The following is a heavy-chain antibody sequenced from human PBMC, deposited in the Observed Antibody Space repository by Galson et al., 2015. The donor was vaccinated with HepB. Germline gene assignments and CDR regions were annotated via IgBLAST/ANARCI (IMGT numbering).Heavy chain of an antibody. D-gene: IGHD3-22*01. CDR2: IDPSDSYI. CDR3: ATSYYYDSSGYKGAIDY. Sequence: QSGAEVKKPGESLRISCKGSGYRFTNYWISWVRQMPGKGLEWMGRIDPSDSYIKYSPSLQGHVTISADKSISTAYLQWSSLKASDTAMYYCATSYYYDSSGYKGAIDYWGQGTLVTVSP. CDR1: GYRFTNYW. V-gene: IGHV5-10-1*01. J-gene: IGHJ4*02.